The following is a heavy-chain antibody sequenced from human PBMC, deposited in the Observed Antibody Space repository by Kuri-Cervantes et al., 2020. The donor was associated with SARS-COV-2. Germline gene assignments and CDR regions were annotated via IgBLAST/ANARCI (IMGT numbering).Heavy chain of an antibody. Sequence: GGSLRLSCAASGFTFSSYSMNWVRQAPGKGLEWVSYISSSSSTIYYADSVKGRFTISRDNAKNSLYLQMNSLRAEDTAVYYCARDHSSSWYRVEGGIFDYWGQGTLVTVSS. J-gene: IGHJ4*02. D-gene: IGHD6-13*01. CDR3: ARDHSSSWYRVEGGIFDY. CDR1: GFTFSSYS. CDR2: ISSSSSTI. V-gene: IGHV3-48*01.